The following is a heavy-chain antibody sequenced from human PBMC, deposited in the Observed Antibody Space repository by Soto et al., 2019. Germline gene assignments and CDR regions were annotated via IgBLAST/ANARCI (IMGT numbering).Heavy chain of an antibody. J-gene: IGHJ5*02. CDR1: GFTLQNYA. Sequence: EVQLLQSGGGLARPGGSPRLSCTASGFTLQNYAMAWVRQAPGKGLEWVSTLIGGHYGTAYSYSVKGPFTVSRDNSKNCLYLQMNSLGVEDTAMYFCAKGKSTGDIEWFDPWGQGSLVTVSS. V-gene: IGHV3-23*01. D-gene: IGHD3-10*01. CDR3: AKGKSTGDIEWFDP. CDR2: LIGGHYGT.